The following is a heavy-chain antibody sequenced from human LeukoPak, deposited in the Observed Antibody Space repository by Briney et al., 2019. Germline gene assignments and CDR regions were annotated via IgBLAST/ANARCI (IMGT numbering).Heavy chain of an antibody. V-gene: IGHV4-61*02. CDR3: ARSPHIWFAERGWFDP. CDR1: GDSVSSDFYS. Sequence: SETLSLTCTVSGDSVSSDFYSWSWIRQPAGKGLEWIGRIYSSGSTKYTSSLKSRVTMTVDTSKSQFSLKLSSVTAADTAVYFCARSPHIWFAERGWFDPWGQGTLVTVSS. CDR2: IYSSGST. J-gene: IGHJ5*02. D-gene: IGHD3-10*01.